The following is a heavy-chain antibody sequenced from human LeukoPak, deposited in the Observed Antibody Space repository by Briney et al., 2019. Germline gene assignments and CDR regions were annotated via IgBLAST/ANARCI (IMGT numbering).Heavy chain of an antibody. D-gene: IGHD5-24*01. J-gene: IGHJ4*02. V-gene: IGHV4-31*03. CDR3: ARDGDGYALEY. CDR1: GGSISSGGYY. CDR2: IYYSGST. Sequence: SETRSLTCTVSGGSISSGGYYWSWIRQHPGKGLEWIGYIYYSGSTYYNPSLKSRVTISVDTSKNQFSLKLSSVTAADTAVYYCARDGDGYALEYWGQGTLVTVSS.